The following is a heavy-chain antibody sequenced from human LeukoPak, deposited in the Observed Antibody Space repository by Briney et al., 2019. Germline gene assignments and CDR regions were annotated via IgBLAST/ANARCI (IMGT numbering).Heavy chain of an antibody. Sequence: ASVKVSCKVSGYTLTELSMHWVRQAPGKGLEWMGGFDPEDGETIYAQKFQGRVTMTEDTSTDTAYMELSSLRSEDTAVYYCATVVISYYDSSGYFDYWGQGTLVTVSS. D-gene: IGHD3-22*01. CDR2: FDPEDGET. CDR1: GYTLTELS. J-gene: IGHJ4*02. CDR3: ATVVISYYDSSGYFDY. V-gene: IGHV1-24*01.